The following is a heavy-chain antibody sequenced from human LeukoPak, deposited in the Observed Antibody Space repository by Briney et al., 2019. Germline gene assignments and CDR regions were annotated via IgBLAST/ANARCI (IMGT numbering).Heavy chain of an antibody. V-gene: IGHV1-2*06. D-gene: IGHD3-10*01. CDR1: GYTFTGYY. CDR2: INPNSGGT. Sequence: ASVKVSCKASGYTFTGYYMYWVRQAPGQGREWMGRINPNSGGTNYAQKFQGRVTMTRDTSISTAYMELSRLRSDDTAVYYCARGYYYGSGTYWPDYWGQGTLVTVSS. CDR3: ARGYYYGSGTYWPDY. J-gene: IGHJ4*02.